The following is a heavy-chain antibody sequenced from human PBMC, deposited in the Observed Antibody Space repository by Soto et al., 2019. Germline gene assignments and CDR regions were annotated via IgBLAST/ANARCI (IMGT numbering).Heavy chain of an antibody. Sequence: GGSLRLSCAASGFTFSSYGMHWVRQAPGKGLEWVSVIYSGGSTYYADSVKGRFTISRDNSENTLYLQMNSLRAEDTAVYYCARTCSGGTCSFDYWGQGTLVTVSS. CDR3: ARTCSGGTCSFDY. J-gene: IGHJ4*02. D-gene: IGHD2-15*01. CDR1: GFTFSSYG. CDR2: IYSGGST. V-gene: IGHV3-66*01.